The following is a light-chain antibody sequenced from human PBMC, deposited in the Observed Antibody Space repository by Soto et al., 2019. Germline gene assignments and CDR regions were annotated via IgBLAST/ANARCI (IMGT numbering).Light chain of an antibody. CDR3: QQASNFPLT. Sequence: DIQMTQSPSTLSASVGDRVTITCRASQSISSWLAWYQQKPGKAPKLLIYDASSLESGVPSRFSGSGSGTEFTLTISSLQPEDFGTYYCQQASNFPLTFGGGTKVDIK. CDR1: QSISSW. V-gene: IGKV1-5*01. CDR2: DAS. J-gene: IGKJ4*01.